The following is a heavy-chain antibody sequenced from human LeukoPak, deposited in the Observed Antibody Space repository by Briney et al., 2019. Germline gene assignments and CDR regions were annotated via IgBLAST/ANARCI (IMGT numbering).Heavy chain of an antibody. CDR2: VDDTSNYI. CDR1: GFTLSTYA. V-gene: IGHV3-23*01. J-gene: IGHJ3*01. Sequence: SGGSLRLSCAASGFTLSTYAMTWVRQAPGKGLEWVSSVDDTSNYIYYADSVKGRFTISRDNSRSTLYLQMNSLRDEDTAVYYCAKDRHSHTGLGAFDVWGQGTKVTVSS. D-gene: IGHD2-8*02. CDR3: AKDRHSHTGLGAFDV.